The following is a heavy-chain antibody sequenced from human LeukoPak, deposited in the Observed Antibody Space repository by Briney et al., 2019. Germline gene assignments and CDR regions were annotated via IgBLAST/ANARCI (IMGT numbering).Heavy chain of an antibody. J-gene: IGHJ4*02. Sequence: ASAKVSCKASGYTFTSYDINWERQATGQGLEWMVCMNPNSGNTGYAQKLQGRVTITRDTSISTAYMELSSLRSEDTAVYYCARGRGTSGAIFDYWGQGTLVTVSS. D-gene: IGHD2-2*01. V-gene: IGHV1-8*03. CDR1: GYTFTSYD. CDR2: MNPNSGNT. CDR3: ARGRGTSGAIFDY.